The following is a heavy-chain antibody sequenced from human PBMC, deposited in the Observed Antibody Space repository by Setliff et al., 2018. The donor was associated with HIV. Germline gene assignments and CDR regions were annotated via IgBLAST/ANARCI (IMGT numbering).Heavy chain of an antibody. D-gene: IGHD3-16*02. J-gene: IGHJ1*01. CDR2: ISSGGGYI. V-gene: IGHV3-21*01. CDR3: ARDSGPYHDYVWGTYRPIYFQH. CDR1: GFTFTIYS. Sequence: LRLSCAASGFTFTIYSMNWVRQAPGKGLEWVSSISSGGGYIYYADSVKGRFTISRDSTKNSLYLQMNSLRAEDTAVYYCARDSGPYHDYVWGTYRPIYFQHWGQGTLVTVSS.